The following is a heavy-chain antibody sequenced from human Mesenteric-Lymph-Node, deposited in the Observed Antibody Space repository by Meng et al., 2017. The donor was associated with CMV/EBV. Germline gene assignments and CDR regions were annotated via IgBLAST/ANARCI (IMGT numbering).Heavy chain of an antibody. J-gene: IGHJ6*02. Sequence: GESLKISCAASGFTFSNYGMHWVRQAPGKGLEWVAFIRYDGKNEYYADSVKGRFTISRDNSKNTLFLQMNSLRGEDTAVYYCANRRVGVPAEIYYYTMDVWGQGTTVTVSS. D-gene: IGHD2-2*01. CDR3: ANRRVGVPAEIYYYTMDV. CDR2: IRYDGKNE. CDR1: GFTFSNYG. V-gene: IGHV3-30*02.